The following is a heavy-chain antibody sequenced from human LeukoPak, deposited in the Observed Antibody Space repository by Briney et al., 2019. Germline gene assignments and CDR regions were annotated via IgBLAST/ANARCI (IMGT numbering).Heavy chain of an antibody. CDR1: GFIFSSYA. Sequence: GGSLRLSCAASGFIFSSYAMSWVRQAPGKGLEWVSVISGSGGTTYYAVSVKGRFTISRDNSRNSLNLQMNSLRTEDTALYYCAKDGYGNYDYWGQGTLVTVSS. V-gene: IGHV3-23*01. J-gene: IGHJ4*02. D-gene: IGHD4-11*01. CDR3: AKDGYGNYDY. CDR2: ISGSGGTT.